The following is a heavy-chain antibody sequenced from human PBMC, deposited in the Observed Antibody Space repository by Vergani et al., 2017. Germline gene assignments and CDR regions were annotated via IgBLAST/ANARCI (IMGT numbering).Heavy chain of an antibody. CDR2: IIPILGIA. CDR1: GGTFSSYA. Sequence: QVQLVQSGAEVKKPGSSVKVSCKASGGTFSSYAISWVRQAPGQGLEWMGRIIPILGIANYAQKFQGRVTITADKSTSTDYMELSSLRSEDTAVYYCAREMYSSSWQGNXFDPWGQGTLVTDAS. V-gene: IGHV1-69*04. J-gene: IGHJ5*02. D-gene: IGHD6-13*01. CDR3: AREMYSSSWQGNXFDP.